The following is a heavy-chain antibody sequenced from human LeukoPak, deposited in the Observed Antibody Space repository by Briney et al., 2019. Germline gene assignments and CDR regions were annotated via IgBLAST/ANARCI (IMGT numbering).Heavy chain of an antibody. Sequence: GGSLRLSCAASGFTFSSYGMSWVRQAPGKGLEWVSGISGSGGSTYYADSVKGRFTISRDNAKNSLYLQMASLRAEDTAVYYCARTSVAAAISPYYFDYWGQGTLVTVSS. J-gene: IGHJ4*02. CDR1: GFTFSSYG. V-gene: IGHV3-23*01. CDR3: ARTSVAAAISPYYFDY. D-gene: IGHD2-2*02. CDR2: ISGSGGST.